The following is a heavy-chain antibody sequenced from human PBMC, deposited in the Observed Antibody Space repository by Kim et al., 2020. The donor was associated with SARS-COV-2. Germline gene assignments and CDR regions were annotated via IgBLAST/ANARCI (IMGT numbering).Heavy chain of an antibody. CDR1: GFTFSDSA. CDR2: IRSRANGYAI. J-gene: IGHJ3*01. CDR3: NSFPGTSVALWEAFD. Sequence: GGSLRLSCGASGFTFSDSAMHWVRQASGKGLEWVGRIRSRANGYAIAYIESVRCRITISRDGSRNTAYLQMNSLKTEDTAVYYCNSFPGTSVALWEAFD. D-gene: IGHD1-1*01. V-gene: IGHV3-73*01.